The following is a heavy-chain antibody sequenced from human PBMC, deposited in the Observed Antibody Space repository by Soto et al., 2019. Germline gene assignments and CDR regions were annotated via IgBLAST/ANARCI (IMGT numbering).Heavy chain of an antibody. CDR2: IRYSGTT. CDR3: ARLRCTTTPCSNLGGFDV. D-gene: IGHD4-17*01. Sequence: SETLSLSCTVSGGSISTSSYYWGWIRQPPGKGLEWVGNIRYSGTTYYNPSLTTRVTISVDTSKNQFSLKLSSATAADTAVYYCARLRCTTTPCSNLGGFDVWGQGTMVIVS. CDR1: GGSISTSSYY. V-gene: IGHV4-39*01. J-gene: IGHJ3*01.